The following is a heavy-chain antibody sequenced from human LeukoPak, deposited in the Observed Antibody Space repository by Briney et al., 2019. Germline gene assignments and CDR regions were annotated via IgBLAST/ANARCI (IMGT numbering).Heavy chain of an antibody. CDR2: IYSGGST. CDR3: ARGDSSSWYVFDY. V-gene: IGHV3-53*04. CDR1: GFTVSSNY. J-gene: IGHJ4*02. D-gene: IGHD6-13*01. Sequence: GGSLRLSCAASGFTVSSNYMSWVRQAPGKGLEGVSVIYSGGSTYYADSVKGRFTISRHNSKNTLYLQMNSLRAEDTAVYYCARGDSSSWYVFDYWGQGTLVTVSS.